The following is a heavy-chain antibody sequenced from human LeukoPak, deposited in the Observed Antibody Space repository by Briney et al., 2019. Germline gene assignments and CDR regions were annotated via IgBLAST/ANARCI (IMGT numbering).Heavy chain of an antibody. CDR2: INHSGST. D-gene: IGHD4-17*01. CDR1: GGSFSGYY. CDR3: AGQDYGEVDP. V-gene: IGHV4-34*01. J-gene: IGHJ5*02. Sequence: SETLSLTCAVYGGSFSGYYWSWIRQPPGKGLEWIGEINHSGSTNYNPSFKSRVSISIDTSKNQFSLQLRSVTAADTAVYFCAGQDYGEVDPWGQGILVSVSS.